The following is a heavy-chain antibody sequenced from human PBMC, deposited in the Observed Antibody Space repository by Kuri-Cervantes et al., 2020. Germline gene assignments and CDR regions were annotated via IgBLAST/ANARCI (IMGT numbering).Heavy chain of an antibody. Sequence: SETLSLTCTASGGSISRYYWSWIRQPPGKGLEWIGYIYYSGSTNYNPSLKSRFTISVDTSKNQFSLKLSSVTAADTAVYYCARAGKYYDFCGGYYFDYWGQGTLVTVSS. CDR3: ARAGKYYDFCGGYYFDY. V-gene: IGHV4-59*01. J-gene: IGHJ4*02. CDR2: IYYSGST. D-gene: IGHD3-3*01. CDR1: GGSISRYY.